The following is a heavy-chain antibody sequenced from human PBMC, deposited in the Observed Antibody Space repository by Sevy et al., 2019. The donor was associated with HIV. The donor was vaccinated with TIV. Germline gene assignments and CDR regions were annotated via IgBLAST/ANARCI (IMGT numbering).Heavy chain of an antibody. CDR2: IYHSGST. CDR1: GYSISSGYY. V-gene: IGHV4-38-2*01. Sequence: SETLSLTCAVSGYSISSGYYWGWIRQPPGKGLEWIGSIYHSGSTSYNPSLKSRVTISVDTSKNQFSLKLSSVTAADTAVYYCARLAQPEGFDYWGQGTLVTVSS. CDR3: ARLAQPEGFDY. J-gene: IGHJ4*02. D-gene: IGHD2-15*01.